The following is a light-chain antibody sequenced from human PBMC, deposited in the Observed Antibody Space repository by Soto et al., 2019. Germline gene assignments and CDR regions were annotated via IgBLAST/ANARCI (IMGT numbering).Light chain of an antibody. CDR1: QSVSNN. CDR3: QQYNNWPPWT. J-gene: IGKJ1*01. CDR2: GAS. Sequence: EIVMTQSPATLSVSPGERATLSCRARQSVSNNLAWYQQKAGQAPRLLIYGASTRATGIPARFSGSGSGTEFTLTISSLQSEDFAVYYCQQYNNWPPWTFGQGTKVEIK. V-gene: IGKV3-15*01.